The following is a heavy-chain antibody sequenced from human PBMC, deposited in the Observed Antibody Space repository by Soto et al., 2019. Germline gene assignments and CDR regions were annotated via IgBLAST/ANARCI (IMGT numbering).Heavy chain of an antibody. CDR3: AKRSYTIDS. CDR1: GFTFYSYA. CDR2: ISGSGSGT. V-gene: IGHV3-23*01. D-gene: IGHD1-26*01. Sequence: PGGSMRLSCAASGFTFYSYAMSWVRQAPGKGLEWVSGISGSGSGTDYADSVKGRFTISRDNSKNTLYLQMNTLRAEDTAVYYCAKRSYTIDSWGQGTLVTVSS. J-gene: IGHJ4*02.